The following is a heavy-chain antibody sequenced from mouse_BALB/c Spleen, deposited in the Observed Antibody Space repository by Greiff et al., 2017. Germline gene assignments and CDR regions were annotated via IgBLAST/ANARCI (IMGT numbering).Heavy chain of an antibody. CDR3: ARNRGLYYDYIYYAMDY. V-gene: IGHV2-2*02. CDR2: IWSGGST. J-gene: IGHJ4*01. D-gene: IGHD2-4*01. Sequence: QVQLKQSGPGLVQPSQSLSITCTVSGFSLTSYGVHWVRQSPGKGLEWLGVIWSGGSTDYNAAFISRLSISKDNSKSQVFFKMNSLQANDTAIYYCARNRGLYYDYIYYAMDYWGQGTSVTVSS. CDR1: GFSLTSYG.